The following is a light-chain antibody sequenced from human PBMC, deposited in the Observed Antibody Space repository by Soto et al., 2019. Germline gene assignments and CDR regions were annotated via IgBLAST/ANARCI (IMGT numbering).Light chain of an antibody. J-gene: IGLJ2*01. CDR3: SSYAGSNNFPVV. CDR2: EVS. CDR1: SSDVGGYNY. V-gene: IGLV2-8*01. Sequence: QSVLTQPPSASGSPGQSGTISCTGTSSDVGGYNYVSWYQQHPGKAPKLMIYEVSKRPSGVPDRFSGSKSGNTASLTVSGLQAEDEADYYCSSYAGSNNFPVVFGGGTKLTVL.